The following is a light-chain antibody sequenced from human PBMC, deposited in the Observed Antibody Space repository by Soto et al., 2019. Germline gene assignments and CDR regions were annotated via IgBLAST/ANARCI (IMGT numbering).Light chain of an antibody. CDR1: QSISTY. CDR3: QQSYSTPYT. CDR2: ASF. Sequence: DIQMTQSPSSLSVSVGDRVTITCRASQSISTYLNWYQQKPGKAPELLIFASFHLQRGVPSRFSGRGSGTDFTLTISSLQPEDFASYYCQQSYSTPYTSGQGTKLEIK. V-gene: IGKV1-39*01. J-gene: IGKJ2*01.